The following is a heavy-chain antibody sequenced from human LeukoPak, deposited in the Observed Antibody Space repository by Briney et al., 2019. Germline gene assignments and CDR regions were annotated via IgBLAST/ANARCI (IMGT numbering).Heavy chain of an antibody. CDR3: ASDPDNWFDP. CDR2: IIPIFGTA. J-gene: IGHJ5*02. CDR1: GGTFSSYA. V-gene: IGHV1-69*13. Sequence: SVKVSCKASGGTFSSYAISWVRQAPGQGLEWMGGIIPIFGTANYAQKFHGRVTITADESTSTAYMELSSLRSEDTAVYYCASDPDNWFDPWGQGTLVTVSS.